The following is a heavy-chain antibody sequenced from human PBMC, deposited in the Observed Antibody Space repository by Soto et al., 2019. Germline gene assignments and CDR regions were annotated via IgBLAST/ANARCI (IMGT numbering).Heavy chain of an antibody. D-gene: IGHD6-13*01. CDR3: AKDWGSSGWYNWFAP. V-gene: IGHV3-30*18. Sequence: QVQLVESGGGVVQPGRSLTLSCAASGFTFSTSGMHWVRQAPGKGLEWVAMISHDGSAKYYLDSVQGRFTISRDTSKHTLHLQMDSLKDEDTAIYYCAKDWGSSGWYNWFAPGGQGTLVTVSS. CDR1: GFTFSTSG. J-gene: IGHJ5*02. CDR2: ISHDGSAK.